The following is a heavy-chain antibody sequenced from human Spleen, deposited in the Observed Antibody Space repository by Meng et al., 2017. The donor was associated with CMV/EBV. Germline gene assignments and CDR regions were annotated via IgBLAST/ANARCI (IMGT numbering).Heavy chain of an antibody. V-gene: IGHV1-69*05. Sequence: SVQVSCKASGVTFSNYAISWVRQAPGQGLEWMGGIIPLFGTANYAQKFHGRGTISTDESTSTAYVELSSLTSEDTAVYYCARSNTPFDYYRMDVWGQGTTVTVSS. CDR3: ARSNTPFDYYRMDV. J-gene: IGHJ6*02. CDR2: IIPLFGTA. D-gene: IGHD2/OR15-2a*01. CDR1: GVTFSNYA.